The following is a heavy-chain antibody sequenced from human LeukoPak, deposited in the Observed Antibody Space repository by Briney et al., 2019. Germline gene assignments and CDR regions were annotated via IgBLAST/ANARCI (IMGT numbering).Heavy chain of an antibody. V-gene: IGHV3-23*01. D-gene: IGHD3-22*01. Sequence: GGSLRLSCATSGFTFSNYWMSWVRQAPGKGLEWVSAISGSGGSTYYADSVKGRFTISRDNSKNTLYLQMNSLRAEDTAVYYCAKDLLVEAPSSTMIVVVIPLGAFDYWGQGTLVTVSS. CDR3: AKDLLVEAPSSTMIVVVIPLGAFDY. CDR1: GFTFSNYW. CDR2: ISGSGGST. J-gene: IGHJ4*02.